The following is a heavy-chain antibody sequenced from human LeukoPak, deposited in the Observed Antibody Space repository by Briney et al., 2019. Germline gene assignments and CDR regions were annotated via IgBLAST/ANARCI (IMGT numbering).Heavy chain of an antibody. Sequence: SETLSLTCTVSGGSISGYYWSWIRQPAGKGLEWIGRIYTSGSTNYNPSLKSRVTMSVDTSKNQFSLKLSSVTAADTAVYYCARDHPAPDAFDIWGQGTMVTVSS. V-gene: IGHV4-4*07. D-gene: IGHD2-2*01. J-gene: IGHJ3*02. CDR3: ARDHPAPDAFDI. CDR1: GGSISGYY. CDR2: IYTSGST.